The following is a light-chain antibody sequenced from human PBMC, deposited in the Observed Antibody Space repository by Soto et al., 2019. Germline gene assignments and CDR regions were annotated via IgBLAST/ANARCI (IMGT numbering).Light chain of an antibody. J-gene: IGLJ2*01. CDR1: SSDVGGYGY. Sequence: QSALTQPPSASGSPGQSVTISCSGTSSDVGGYGYVSWYQQRPGEAPKLMIYEVTQRPSGVPDRFSGSKSGITASLTVSGLQADDEADYYCSSYAGGNTVVFGGGTQLTVL. CDR3: SSYAGGNTVV. CDR2: EVT. V-gene: IGLV2-8*01.